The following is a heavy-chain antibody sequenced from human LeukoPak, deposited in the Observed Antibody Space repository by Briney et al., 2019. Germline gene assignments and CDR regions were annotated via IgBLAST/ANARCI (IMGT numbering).Heavy chain of an antibody. CDR2: IYTSGST. J-gene: IGHJ4*02. V-gene: IGHV4-39*07. CDR1: GGSISSSRYS. Sequence: PSETLSLTCTVSGGSISSSRYSWGWIRQPPGKGLEWIGRIYTSGSTNYNPSLKSRVTMSVDTSKNQFSLKLSSVTAADTAVYYCARVTVTTGYFDYWGQGTLVTVSS. CDR3: ARVTVTTGYFDY. D-gene: IGHD4-11*01.